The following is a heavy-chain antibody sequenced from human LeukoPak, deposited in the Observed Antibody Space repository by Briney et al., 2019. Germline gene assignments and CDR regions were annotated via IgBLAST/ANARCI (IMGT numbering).Heavy chain of an antibody. D-gene: IGHD1-26*01. CDR1: GFTFSSYS. V-gene: IGHV3-21*01. Sequence: PGGSLRLSCAASGFTFSSYSMNWVRQAPGKGLEWVSSISSSSSYIYYADSVKGRFTISRDNAKNSLYLQMNSLRAEDTAVYYCARELGRDQVGATRPFDYWGQGTLVTVSS. CDR3: ARELGRDQVGATRPFDY. CDR2: ISSSSSYI. J-gene: IGHJ4*02.